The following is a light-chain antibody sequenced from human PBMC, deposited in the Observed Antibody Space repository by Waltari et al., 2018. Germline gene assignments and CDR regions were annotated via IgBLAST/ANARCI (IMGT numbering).Light chain of an antibody. CDR2: KAS. CDR1: QSIRSW. CDR3: QQYKSPPWT. J-gene: IGKJ1*01. Sequence: DIQMTQSPSTLSAPVGDRVTIPCRASQSIRSWLAWYQQKPGKAPKRLISKASTLESGVPSRFSGSGSGTEFTLTISSLQPDDFATYHCQQYKSPPWTFGQGTKVEIK. V-gene: IGKV1-5*03.